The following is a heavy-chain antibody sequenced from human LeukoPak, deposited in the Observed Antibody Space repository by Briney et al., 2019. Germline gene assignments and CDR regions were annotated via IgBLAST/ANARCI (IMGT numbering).Heavy chain of an antibody. D-gene: IGHD1-26*01. CDR2: ISTDGSTT. Sequence: PGGSLRLSCAASGFTFSSYWRDWGRQTPGKGLGWVSRISTDGSTTTYADSVKGRFPISRDNARNTAYLQMNSLRAEDTAVYYCAKGYSGSYYYYYGMDVWGQGTTVTVSS. CDR1: GFTFSSYW. V-gene: IGHV3-74*01. J-gene: IGHJ6*02. CDR3: AKGYSGSYYYYYGMDV.